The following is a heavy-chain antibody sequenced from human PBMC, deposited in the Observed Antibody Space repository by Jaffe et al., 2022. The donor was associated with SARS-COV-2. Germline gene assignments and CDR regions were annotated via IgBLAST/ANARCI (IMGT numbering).Heavy chain of an antibody. D-gene: IGHD6-13*01. J-gene: IGHJ3*02. V-gene: IGHV5-51*01. CDR2: IYPSDSDP. CDR3: ARRLAAAGVNDVFDI. Sequence: EVQLVQSGAEVKRSGESLRISCKGSGYSFTAYWIGWVRQVPGKGLEWMGIIYPSDSDPKYSPSFQGQVTISADKSISTAYLQWSSLKASDTAMYYCARRLAAAGVNDVFDIWGQGTMVTVST. CDR1: GYSFTAYW.